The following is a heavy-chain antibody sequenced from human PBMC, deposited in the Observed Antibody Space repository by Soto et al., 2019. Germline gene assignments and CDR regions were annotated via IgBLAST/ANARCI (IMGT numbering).Heavy chain of an antibody. V-gene: IGHV3-48*02. Sequence: PGGSLRLSCAASGFIFNTYSMNWVRQAPGKGLEWVSCISGSSQTIFYADSVRGRFTISRDNANNSTYLQMVSLRDEDTAVYYCARTLSWRRGPFDSWGQGTLVTVSS. CDR3: ARTLSWRRGPFDS. CDR2: ISGSSQTI. J-gene: IGHJ4*02. D-gene: IGHD2-15*01. CDR1: GFIFNTYS.